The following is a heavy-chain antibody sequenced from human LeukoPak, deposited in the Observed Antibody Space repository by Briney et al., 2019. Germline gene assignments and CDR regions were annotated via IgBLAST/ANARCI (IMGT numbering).Heavy chain of an antibody. V-gene: IGHV4-30-2*01. CDR1: GGSISSGGYY. CDR3: ATGGGERLSVATPFDY. J-gene: IGHJ4*02. D-gene: IGHD1-1*01. CDR2: IYHTGSS. Sequence: PSETLSLTCTVSGGSISSGGYYWSWIRQPPGKALEWIGYIYHTGSSYYNPSLNSRVTISVDRSKNQFSLKLSSVTAADTAVYYCATGGGERLSVATPFDYWGQGTPVTVSS.